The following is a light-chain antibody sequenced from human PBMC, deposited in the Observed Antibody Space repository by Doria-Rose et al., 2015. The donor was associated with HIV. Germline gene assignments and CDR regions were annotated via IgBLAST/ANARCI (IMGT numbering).Light chain of an antibody. Sequence: TQSPGTLSLSPGERATLSCRASQSFSSTYLAWYQQKPGQAPSLLLYDGSTRATGNPDRFSASGSGSDFTLTINRLEPEDFALYYCHQYGTSWTFGQGTKVEI. J-gene: IGKJ1*01. V-gene: IGKV3-20*01. CDR1: QSFSSTY. CDR3: HQYGTSWT. CDR2: DGS.